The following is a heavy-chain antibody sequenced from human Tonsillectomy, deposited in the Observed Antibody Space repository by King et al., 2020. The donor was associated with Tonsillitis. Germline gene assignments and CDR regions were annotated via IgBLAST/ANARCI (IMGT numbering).Heavy chain of an antibody. Sequence: VQLVESGEGLVQPGGSLRLSCAASGFTFNTYAMHWVRQAPGKGLEYVSAIGSNGGSTYYADSVKGRFTISRDNSKNTLFLQMGSLRAEDMAIYYCAGGGDGYDWGYFEYGGQGTPVTASS. CDR3: AGGGDGYDWGYFEY. J-gene: IGHJ4*02. CDR2: IGSNGGST. D-gene: IGHD5-12*01. CDR1: GFTFNTYA. V-gene: IGHV3-64*02.